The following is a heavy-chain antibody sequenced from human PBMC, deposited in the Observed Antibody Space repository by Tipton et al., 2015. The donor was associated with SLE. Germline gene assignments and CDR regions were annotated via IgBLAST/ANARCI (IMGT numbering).Heavy chain of an antibody. CDR1: GFTVSSNY. Sequence: SLRLSCAASGFTVSSNYMSWVRQAPGKGLEWVSVIYSGGSTYYADSVKGRFTVSRGNSRNTLYLQMNSLRAEDTAVYYCAKEDRAASNYWGQGTLVTVSS. D-gene: IGHD5-18*01. CDR3: AKEDRAASNY. CDR2: IYSGGST. J-gene: IGHJ4*02. V-gene: IGHV3-53*05.